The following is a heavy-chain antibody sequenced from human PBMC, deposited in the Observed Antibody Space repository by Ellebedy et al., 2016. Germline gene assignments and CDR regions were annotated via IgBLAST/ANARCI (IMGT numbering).Heavy chain of an antibody. CDR3: ARDKSLQLGIEYYFDY. CDR1: GFTFSSYG. CDR2: IWYDGSNK. D-gene: IGHD5-18*01. Sequence: GESLKISCAASGFTFSSYGMHWVRQAPGKGLEWVAVIWYDGSNKYYADSVKGRFTISRDNSKNTLYLQMNSLRAEDTAVYYCARDKSLQLGIEYYFDYWGQGTLVTVSS. J-gene: IGHJ4*02. V-gene: IGHV3-30*19.